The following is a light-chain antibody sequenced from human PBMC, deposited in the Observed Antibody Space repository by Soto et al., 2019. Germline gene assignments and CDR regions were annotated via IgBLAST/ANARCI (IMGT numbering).Light chain of an antibody. J-gene: IGKJ1*01. V-gene: IGKV3-20*01. CDR3: QLYGSSTWT. CDR2: GAF. CDR1: QSVSSSY. Sequence: EIVLTQSPGTLSLSPGERATLSCRASQSVSSSYLAWYQQKPGQAPRLLIYGAFKRATGIPDRFSGSGSGPDFTLTISRLQPEDFAVFYCQLYGSSTWTFGQGTKVEI.